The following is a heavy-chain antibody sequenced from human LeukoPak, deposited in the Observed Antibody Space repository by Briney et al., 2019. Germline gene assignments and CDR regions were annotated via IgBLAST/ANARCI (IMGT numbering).Heavy chain of an antibody. CDR3: ARGERYDWNYGDAFDF. CDR2: ISISSSTM. CDR1: GFTFSNYA. V-gene: IGHV3-48*04. Sequence: GGSLRLSCAASGFTFSNYAMNWVRQAPGKGLEWVSHISISSSTMYYADSVKGRFTISRDNAKNSLYLQMNSLRAEDTAMYYCARGERYDWNYGDAFDFWGQGTMVTVSS. J-gene: IGHJ3*01. D-gene: IGHD1-7*01.